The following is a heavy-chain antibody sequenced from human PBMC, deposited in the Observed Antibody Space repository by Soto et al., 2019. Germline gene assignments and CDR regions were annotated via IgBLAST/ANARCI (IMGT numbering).Heavy chain of an antibody. J-gene: IGHJ4*02. V-gene: IGHV4-39*01. D-gene: IGHD3-10*01. CDR2: VFYSGST. CDR3: ARQPLYGSGKAFAF. Sequence: SETLSLTCTVSGDSIFSSTYYWGWIRQPPGKGLEWIGNVFYSGSTYYNPSLKSRVTISADMSKNQFYVEVRSVTAADTAVYYCARQPLYGSGKAFAFWGRGALVTVSS. CDR1: GDSIFSSTYY.